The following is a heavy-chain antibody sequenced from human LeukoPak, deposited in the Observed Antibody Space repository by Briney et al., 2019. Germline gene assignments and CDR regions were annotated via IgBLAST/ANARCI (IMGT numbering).Heavy chain of an antibody. CDR2: INHSGST. J-gene: IGHJ5*02. CDR1: GGSISSYY. V-gene: IGHV4-34*01. Sequence: SETLSLTCTVPGGSISSYYWSWIRQPPGKGLEWIGEINHSGSTNYNPSLKSRVAISVDTSKNQFSLKLSSVTAADTAVYYCAREGRIFQRPFDPWGQGTLVTVSS. D-gene: IGHD2-15*01. CDR3: AREGRIFQRPFDP.